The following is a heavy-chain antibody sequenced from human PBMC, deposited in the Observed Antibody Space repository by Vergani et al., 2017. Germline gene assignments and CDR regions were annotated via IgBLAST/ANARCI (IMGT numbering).Heavy chain of an antibody. CDR2: IIPIFGTA. CDR1: GGTFSSYA. D-gene: IGHD3-22*01. V-gene: IGHV1-69*06. CDR3: ARAGRYYYDSSGYYGATDAFDI. Sequence: QVQLVQSGAEVKKPGSSVKVSCKASGGTFSSYAISWVRQAPGQGLEWMGGIIPIFGTANYAQKFQGRVTMTRNTSISTAYMELSSLRSVDTAVYYCARAGRYYYDSSGYYGATDAFDIWGQGTMVTVSS. J-gene: IGHJ3*02.